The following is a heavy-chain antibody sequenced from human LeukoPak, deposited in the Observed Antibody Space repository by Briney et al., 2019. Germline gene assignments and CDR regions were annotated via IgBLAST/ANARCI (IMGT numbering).Heavy chain of an antibody. J-gene: IGHJ4*02. Sequence: GGSLRLSCAASGFTFSSYGMHWVRQAPGKGLEWMAVISYDGSNQYYADSVKGRFSISRDNAKNTVYLQMNSPGAEDTAVYYCAKGEQYSSAWYHSSGDYWGQGTLVTVSS. CDR1: GFTFSSYG. D-gene: IGHD6-19*01. CDR3: AKGEQYSSAWYHSSGDY. CDR2: ISYDGSNQ. V-gene: IGHV3-30*18.